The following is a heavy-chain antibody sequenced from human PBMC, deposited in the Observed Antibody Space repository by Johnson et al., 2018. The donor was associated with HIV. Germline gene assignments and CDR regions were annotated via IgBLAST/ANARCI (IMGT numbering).Heavy chain of an antibody. V-gene: IGHV3-30*14. D-gene: IGHD6-13*01. CDR2: ISFDGNLK. J-gene: IGHJ3*02. CDR3: ARVTGDSSSWYVGAFDI. CDR1: GFTFSSYA. Sequence: QVQLVESGGGVVQPGRSLRLSCAASGFTFSSYAMHWVRQAPGKGLEWVAVISFDGNLKKYADSVKGRFTISRDNSKNTVSVQMNSLRAEDTAVYYCARVTGDSSSWYVGAFDIWGKGTMVTVSS.